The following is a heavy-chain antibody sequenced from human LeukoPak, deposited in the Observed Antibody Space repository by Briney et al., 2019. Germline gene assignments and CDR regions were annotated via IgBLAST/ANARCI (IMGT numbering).Heavy chain of an antibody. CDR1: GDSVSSNSAA. V-gene: IGHV6-1*01. J-gene: IGHJ4*02. CDR2: TYYRSKWYN. D-gene: IGHD1-26*01. CDR3: ASGAAALDY. Sequence: SQTLSLTCAISGDSVSSNSAAWNWIRRSPSRGLEWLGRTYYRSKWYNDYAVSVKSRITVNPDTSKNQFSLQLNSVTPEDTAVYYCASGAAALDYWGQGTLVTVSS.